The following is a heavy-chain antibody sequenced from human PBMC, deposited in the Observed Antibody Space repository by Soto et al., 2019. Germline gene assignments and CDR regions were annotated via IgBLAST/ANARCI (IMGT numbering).Heavy chain of an antibody. V-gene: IGHV4-59*01. CDR1: GGSISSYY. J-gene: IGHJ4*02. Sequence: SETLSLTCTVSGGSISSYYWSWIRQPPGKGLEWIGYIYYSGSTNYNPSLKSRVTISVDTSTNQFSLKLSSVTAADTAVYYCARDNGYSYGYTLDHWGQGTLVTVS. D-gene: IGHD5-18*01. CDR2: IYYSGST. CDR3: ARDNGYSYGYTLDH.